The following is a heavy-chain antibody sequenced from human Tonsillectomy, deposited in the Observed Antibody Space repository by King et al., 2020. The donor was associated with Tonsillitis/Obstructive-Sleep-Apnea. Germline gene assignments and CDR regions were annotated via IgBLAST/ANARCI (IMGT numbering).Heavy chain of an antibody. V-gene: IGHV5-51*01. CDR3: ARSPEYGGFQYLDL. CDR2: IYPGDSDT. Sequence: VQLVESGAEVKKPGESLKISCKASGYTFINFWIGWVRQMPGKGLEWMGIIYPGDSDTRYSPSFQGQVTISADKSTSTAHLQWTSLKASGTAMYFCARSPEYGGFQYLDLWGQGTLVSVSS. CDR1: GYTFINFW. J-gene: IGHJ4*02. D-gene: IGHD2-15*01.